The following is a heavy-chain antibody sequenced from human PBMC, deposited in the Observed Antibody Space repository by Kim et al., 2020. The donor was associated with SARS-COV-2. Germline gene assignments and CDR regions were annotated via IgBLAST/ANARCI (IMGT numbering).Heavy chain of an antibody. CDR2: ISYSSGTI. J-gene: IGHJ6*02. V-gene: IGHV3-48*02. CDR3: ARPRVDSYYGMDV. Sequence: GGSLRLSCAASGFTFSTYSMNWVRQAPGEGREWVSYISYSSGTIYYGDSVKGRFTISRDNAKNSLYLQMNSLRDEDMAVYYCARPRVDSYYGMDVWGQGT. CDR1: GFTFSTYS.